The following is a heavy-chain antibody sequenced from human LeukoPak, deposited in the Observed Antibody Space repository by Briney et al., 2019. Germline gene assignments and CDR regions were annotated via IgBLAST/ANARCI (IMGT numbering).Heavy chain of an antibody. D-gene: IGHD6-13*01. CDR1: GFTFSSYA. Sequence: GGSLRLSCAASGFTFSSYAMHWVRQAPGKGLEYVSAISSNGGSTYYANSVKGRFTISRDNSKNTLYLQMGSLRAEDMAVYYCARAGGRRGDSSSWYRGYYYGMDVWGQGTTVTVSS. CDR3: ARAGGRRGDSSSWYRGYYYGMDV. V-gene: IGHV3-64*01. CDR2: ISSNGGST. J-gene: IGHJ6*02.